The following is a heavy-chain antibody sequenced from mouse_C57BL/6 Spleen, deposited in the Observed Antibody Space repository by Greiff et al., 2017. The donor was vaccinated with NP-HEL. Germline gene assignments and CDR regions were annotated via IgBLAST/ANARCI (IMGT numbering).Heavy chain of an antibody. CDR3: ARRDYDAAYAMDY. CDR1: GYTFTSYW. Sequence: VQLQQSGAELVRPGTSVKLSCKASGYTFTSYWMHWVKQRPGQGLEWIGVIDPSDSYTNYNQKFKGKATLTVDTSSSTAYMQLSSLTSEDSAVYYCARRDYDAAYAMDYWGQGTSVTVSS. D-gene: IGHD2-4*01. V-gene: IGHV1-59*01. J-gene: IGHJ4*01. CDR2: IDPSDSYT.